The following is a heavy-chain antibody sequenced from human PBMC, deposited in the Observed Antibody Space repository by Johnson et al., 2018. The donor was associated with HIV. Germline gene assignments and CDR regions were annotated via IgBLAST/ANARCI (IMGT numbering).Heavy chain of an antibody. V-gene: IGHV3-NL1*01. J-gene: IGHJ3*02. Sequence: QVQLVESGGVVVQPGGSLRLSCAGSGLTFHDYGMHWVRQAPGKGLEWVSVIYSGGSTYYVDSVKGRFTISRDTAKNSLYLQMNSLRAEDTAVYFCARVAYCGGDCYSRAHAFDIWGQGTMVTVSS. CDR2: IYSGGST. CDR3: ARVAYCGGDCYSRAHAFDI. CDR1: GLTFHDYG. D-gene: IGHD2-21*01.